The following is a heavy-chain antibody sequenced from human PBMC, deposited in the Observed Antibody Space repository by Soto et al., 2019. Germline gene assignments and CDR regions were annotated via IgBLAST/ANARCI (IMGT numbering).Heavy chain of an antibody. CDR3: ARPLGWRDAFDI. Sequence: LEWVANIKEDGSEKYYVDSARGRFTISTDNAKNSLYLQMNSLRAEDTAVYYCARPLGWRDAFDIWGQGTMVTVSS. J-gene: IGHJ3*02. CDR2: IKEDGSEK. V-gene: IGHV3-7*01. D-gene: IGHD6-19*01.